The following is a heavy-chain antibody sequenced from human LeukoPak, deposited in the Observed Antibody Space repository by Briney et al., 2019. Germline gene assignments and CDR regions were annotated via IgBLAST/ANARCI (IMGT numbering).Heavy chain of an antibody. V-gene: IGHV3-7*01. CDR2: IKQDGSEK. D-gene: IGHD6-13*01. J-gene: IGHJ4*02. CDR1: GFTFSSYW. Sequence: GGSLRLSCAASGFTFSSYWMSRVRQAPGKGLEWVANIKQDGSEKYYVDSVKGRFTISRDNAENSLYLQMNSQRAEDTAVYYCARDPTSYSSSWDDYWGQGTLVTVSS. CDR3: ARDPTSYSSSWDDY.